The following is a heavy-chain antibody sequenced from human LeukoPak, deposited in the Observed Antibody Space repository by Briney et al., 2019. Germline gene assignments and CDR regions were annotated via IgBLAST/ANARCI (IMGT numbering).Heavy chain of an antibody. J-gene: IGHJ5*02. Sequence: SETLSLTCTVSGGFISSSSYYWGCIRQPPGKGLEWIGSIYYSGNTYYNSSLKSRVTIAVDTSKNQFSLKVSSVTATDTAVYYCARLNWFDPWGQGTLVTVSS. CDR1: GGFISSSSYY. CDR3: ARLNWFDP. V-gene: IGHV4-39*01. CDR2: IYYSGNT.